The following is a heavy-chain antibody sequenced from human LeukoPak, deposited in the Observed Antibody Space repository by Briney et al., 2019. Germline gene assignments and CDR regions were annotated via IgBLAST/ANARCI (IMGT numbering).Heavy chain of an antibody. CDR1: GFTFSSYA. CDR2: ISGSGGST. J-gene: IGHJ5*02. CDR3: AKPYSGTILTGWFDP. Sequence: GGSLRLSCAASGFTFSSYAMAWVRQAPGKGLEWVSIISGSGGSTSYADSVKGRFTISRDNSKNTLYLQMNSLRAEDTALYYCAKPYSGTILTGWFDPWGQGTLVTVSS. V-gene: IGHV3-23*01. D-gene: IGHD3-9*01.